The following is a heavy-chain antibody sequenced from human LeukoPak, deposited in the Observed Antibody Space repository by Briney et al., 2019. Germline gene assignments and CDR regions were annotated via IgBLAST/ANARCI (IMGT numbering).Heavy chain of an antibody. CDR3: ARLGRCSGDHCLDDY. Sequence: SETLSLTCTVSGASMTSYFWTWIRQPPGKGLEYIGYFYSSGSPKYNPSLKSRVTMSLDTSKRQFSLRLSSVTAADTAVYYCARLGRCSGDHCLDDYWGQGTLVTVSS. CDR1: GASMTSYF. D-gene: IGHD2-15*01. CDR2: FYSSGSP. J-gene: IGHJ4*02. V-gene: IGHV4-59*08.